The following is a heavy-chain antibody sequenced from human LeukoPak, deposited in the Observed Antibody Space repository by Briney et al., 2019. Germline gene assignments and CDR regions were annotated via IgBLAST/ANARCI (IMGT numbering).Heavy chain of an antibody. CDR2: INPNDGST. CDR3: ARRANDAFDI. J-gene: IGHJ3*02. CDR1: GYTFTSYY. V-gene: IGHV1-46*01. Sequence: ASVKVSCKQSGYTFTSYYIHWVRQAPGQGLEWLGIINPNDGSTNYAQKFQVRVTMTRDMSTSTVYMELSSLRSEDTAVYYGARRANDAFDIWGQGTMVTVSS.